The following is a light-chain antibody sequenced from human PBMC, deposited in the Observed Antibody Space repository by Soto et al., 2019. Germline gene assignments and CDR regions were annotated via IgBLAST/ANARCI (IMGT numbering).Light chain of an antibody. CDR1: SSDVGGYNY. Sequence: QSVLTQPASVSGSPGQSITISCTGTSSDVGGYNYVSWYQQHPGKAPKLMIYDVSNRPSGVSNRFSGSKSGNTASLTISGLQAGDEADYYCSSYTSSNTLEGVFGGGTKLTVL. V-gene: IGLV2-14*01. CDR2: DVS. J-gene: IGLJ2*01. CDR3: SSYTSSNTLEGV.